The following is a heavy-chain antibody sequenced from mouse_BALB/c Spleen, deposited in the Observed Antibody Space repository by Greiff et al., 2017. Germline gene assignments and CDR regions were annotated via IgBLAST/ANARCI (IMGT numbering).Heavy chain of an antibody. CDR1: GYTFSSYW. J-gene: IGHJ2*01. V-gene: IGHV1-9*01. CDR3: ARRATYYRYLYYFVY. Sequence: VQLQESGAELMKPGASVKISCKATGYTFSSYWIEWVKQRPGHGLEWIGEILPGSGSTNYNEKFKGKATFTADTSSNTAYMQLSSLTSEDSAVYYCARRATYYRYLYYFVYWGQGTTLTVSS. D-gene: IGHD2-14*01. CDR2: ILPGSGST.